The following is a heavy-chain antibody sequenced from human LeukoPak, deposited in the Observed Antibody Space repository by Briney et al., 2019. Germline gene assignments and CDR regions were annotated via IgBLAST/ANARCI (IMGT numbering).Heavy chain of an antibody. CDR3: AKDLRYYTSDV. D-gene: IGHD3-22*01. CDR1: GFTFSSYW. CDR2: INQDGSTK. Sequence: PGGSLRLSCAASGFTFSSYWMHWVRQAPGKGLEWVASINQDGSTKNHVDSVKGRFTISRDNAKNSLSLQMNSLTVEDAAVYYCAKDLRYYTSDVWGQGTTVTVSS. V-gene: IGHV3-7*01. J-gene: IGHJ6*02.